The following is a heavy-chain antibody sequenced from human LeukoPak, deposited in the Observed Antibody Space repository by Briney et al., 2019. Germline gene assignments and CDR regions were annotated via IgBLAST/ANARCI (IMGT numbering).Heavy chain of an antibody. CDR1: GGSISSSSYY. CDR2: ILYSGST. V-gene: IGHV4-39*07. Sequence: SETLSLTCTVSGGSISSSSYYWGWIRQPPGKGRGAIGNILYSGSTYSNPSLQRRVIMSVDTSKNQFSMKPRSVNAADTAVYYCASRPICSGDCYSRSELDYRGQGTLVTVSS. D-gene: IGHD2-21*02. CDR3: ASRPICSGDCYSRSELDY. J-gene: IGHJ4*02.